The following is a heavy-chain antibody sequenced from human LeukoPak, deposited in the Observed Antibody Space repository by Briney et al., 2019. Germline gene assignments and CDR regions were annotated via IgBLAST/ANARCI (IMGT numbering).Heavy chain of an antibody. D-gene: IGHD5-24*01. V-gene: IGHV3-23*01. CDR3: ARDREIWLPHNWFDP. CDR2: ISGSGDST. CDR1: GFTFSNYA. J-gene: IGHJ5*02. Sequence: GGSLRLSCAASGFTFSNYAMRWVRQAPGKGLEWVSGISGSGDSTYYADSVKGRFTISRDNSKNTLYLQMDSLRAEDTAVYYCARDREIWLPHNWFDPWGQGTLVTVSS.